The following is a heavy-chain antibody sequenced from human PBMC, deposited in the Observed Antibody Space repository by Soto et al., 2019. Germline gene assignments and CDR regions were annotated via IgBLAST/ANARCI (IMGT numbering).Heavy chain of an antibody. D-gene: IGHD1-26*01. J-gene: IGHJ3*02. CDR1: GFTFSSYS. Sequence: GGSLRLSCAASGFTFSSYSMNWVRQAPGKGLEWVSYISSSSSTIYYADSVKGRFTISRDNAKNSLYLQMNSLRAEDTAVYYCARDQVGAFDSWGQGTMVTVSS. V-gene: IGHV3-48*01. CDR2: ISSSSSTI. CDR3: ARDQVGAFDS.